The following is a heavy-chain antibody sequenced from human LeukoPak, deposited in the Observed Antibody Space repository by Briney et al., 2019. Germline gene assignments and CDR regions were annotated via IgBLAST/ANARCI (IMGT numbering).Heavy chain of an antibody. D-gene: IGHD6-13*01. CDR1: GGSISSYY. CDR3: ARDRAGYSSTYPDV. V-gene: IGHV4-59*01. CDR2: IYYSGST. J-gene: IGHJ6*02. Sequence: SETLSLTCTVSGGSISSYYWRWIRQPPGKGLEWIGYIYYSGSTNYNPSLKSRVTISVDTSKNQFSLKLSSVTAADTAVYYCARDRAGYSSTYPDVWGQGTTVTVSS.